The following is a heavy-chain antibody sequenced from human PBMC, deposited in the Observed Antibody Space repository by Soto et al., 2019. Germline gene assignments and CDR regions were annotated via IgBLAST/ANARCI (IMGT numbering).Heavy chain of an antibody. CDR2: INAGNGAT. Sequence: GASVKVSCKASGYTFTSYAMHWVRQAPGQRLEWMGWINAGNGATKYAPKYQGRVTLTRDTSLSTAYMELSALKSEDTAVYYCATAKRGTVSLLADWGQGTLVTVSS. D-gene: IGHD4-4*01. J-gene: IGHJ4*02. CDR1: GYTFTSYA. CDR3: ATAKRGTVSLLAD. V-gene: IGHV1-3*01.